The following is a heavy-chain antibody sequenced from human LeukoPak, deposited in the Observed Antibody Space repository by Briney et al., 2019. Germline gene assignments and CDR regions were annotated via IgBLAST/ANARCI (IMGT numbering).Heavy chain of an antibody. CDR2: IYTSGST. CDR1: GGSISRYY. V-gene: IGHV4-4*07. D-gene: IGHD5-12*01. Sequence: PSETLSLTCTVSGGSISRYYWSWIPHPAGKGLEWIGRIYTSGSTNYNPSLKSRVTISVDKSKNQFSLKLSSVTAADTAVYYCARAGYSGYVQFDPWGQGTLVTVSS. CDR3: ARAGYSGYVQFDP. J-gene: IGHJ5*02.